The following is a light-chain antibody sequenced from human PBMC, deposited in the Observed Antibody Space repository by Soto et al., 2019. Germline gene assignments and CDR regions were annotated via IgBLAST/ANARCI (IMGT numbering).Light chain of an antibody. V-gene: IGKV1-33*01. CDR2: DAS. CDR1: QDISNY. CDR3: QQYENLPPFT. J-gene: IGKJ3*01. Sequence: DIQMTQSPSSLSASVGDRVTITCQASQDISNYLNWYQQKPGKAPKLLVYDASNLETGGPSRFSGSGSGTDFTFTISSLQPEDIATYYCQQYENLPPFTFGPGTKVDI.